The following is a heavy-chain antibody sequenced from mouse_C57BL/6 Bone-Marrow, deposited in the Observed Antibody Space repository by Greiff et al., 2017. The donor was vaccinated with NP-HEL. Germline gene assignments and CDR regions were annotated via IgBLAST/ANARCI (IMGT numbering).Heavy chain of an antibody. CDR1: GFTFSSYA. V-gene: IGHV5-4*03. CDR3: ASLIYYDYGVWFAY. D-gene: IGHD2-4*01. Sequence: EVKVEESGGGLVKPGGSLKLSCAASGFTFSSYAMSWVRQTPEKRLEWVATISDGGSYTYYPDNVKGRFTISRDNAKNNLYLQMSHLKSEDTAMYYCASLIYYDYGVWFAYWGQGTLVTVSA. CDR2: ISDGGSYT. J-gene: IGHJ3*01.